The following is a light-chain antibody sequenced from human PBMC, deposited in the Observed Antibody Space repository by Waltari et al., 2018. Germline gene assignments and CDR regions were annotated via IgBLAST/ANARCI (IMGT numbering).Light chain of an antibody. J-gene: IGLJ2*01. CDR1: STDVDSYNY. Sequence: QPASVSGSPGQSITISCTGTSTDVDSYNYVSWYQQHPGKAPKLIIYEVTDRPPGVSNRFSGSKSGNTASLTIAGLQAEDEADYYCSSYTLSSNLEVFGGGTKLTVL. CDR3: SSYTLSSNLEV. V-gene: IGLV2-14*01. CDR2: EVT.